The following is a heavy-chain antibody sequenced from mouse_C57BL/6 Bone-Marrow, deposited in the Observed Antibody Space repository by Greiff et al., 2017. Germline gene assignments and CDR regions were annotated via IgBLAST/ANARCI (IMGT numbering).Heavy chain of an antibody. V-gene: IGHV5-17*01. D-gene: IGHD1-1*01. CDR1: GFTFSDYG. Sequence: EVKVEESGGGLVKPGGSLKLSCAASGFTFSDYGMHWVRQAPEKGLEWVAYISSGSSTIYYADKVKGRFTISRDNAKNTLFLQMTSLRCEDTAMYYCARRGFIATVVAAVYAMDYWGQGTSVTVSS. CDR3: ARRGFIATVVAAVYAMDY. J-gene: IGHJ4*01. CDR2: ISSGSSTI.